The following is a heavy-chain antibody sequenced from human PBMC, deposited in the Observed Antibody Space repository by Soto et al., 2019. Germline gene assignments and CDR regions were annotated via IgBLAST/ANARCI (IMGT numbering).Heavy chain of an antibody. J-gene: IGHJ4*02. CDR3: ARSGDNYNRLDY. CDR1: GFTFSDYY. CDR2: SSNSGTFS. V-gene: IGHV3-11*06. Sequence: GSLRLSCEGSGFTFSDYYISLILQAPGKGLEWISYSSNSGTFSRYADSVKGRFSISRDNTKNLLYLQMNSLRAEDTAVYYCARSGDNYNRLDYWGQGTPVTVSS. D-gene: IGHD1-1*01.